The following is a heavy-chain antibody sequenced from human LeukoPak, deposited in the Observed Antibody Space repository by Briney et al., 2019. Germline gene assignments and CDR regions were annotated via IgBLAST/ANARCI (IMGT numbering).Heavy chain of an antibody. D-gene: IGHD1-26*01. CDR2: INPNSGDT. CDR3: ARDRSMTEKYSGSYFPDY. Sequence: ASVKVSCKASGYTFTGFYIHWVRQAPGQGPEWMGWINPNSGDTNYAQKFQGRVTVTRDTSISTAYMELSRLRSDDTAVYYCARDRSMTEKYSGSYFPDYWGQGTLVTVSS. V-gene: IGHV1-2*02. J-gene: IGHJ4*02. CDR1: GYTFTGFY.